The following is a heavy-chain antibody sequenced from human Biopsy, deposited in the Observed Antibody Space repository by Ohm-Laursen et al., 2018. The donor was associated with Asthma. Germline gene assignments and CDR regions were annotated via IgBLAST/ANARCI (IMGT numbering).Heavy chain of an antibody. Sequence: SVKVSCKASGYPFTSFDLNWVRLAAGQGLEWMGWMNPRSGVTNFAPKFRGRISMTRDASISTAYLEMSSLRSDDTALYFCAATEYSGYDYRTWGQGTLVTVSS. CDR2: MNPRSGVT. CDR3: AATEYSGYDYRT. D-gene: IGHD5-12*01. J-gene: IGHJ5*02. V-gene: IGHV1-8*02. CDR1: GYPFTSFD.